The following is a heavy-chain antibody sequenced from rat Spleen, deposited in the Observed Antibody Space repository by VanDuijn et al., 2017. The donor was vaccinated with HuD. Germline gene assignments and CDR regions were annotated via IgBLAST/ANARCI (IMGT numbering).Heavy chain of an antibody. CDR2: ITNTGDSS. J-gene: IGHJ2*01. D-gene: IGHD1-11*01. Sequence: QLVESGGGLVQPGRSLKLSCVASGFTFNNYWMTWIRQAPGQGLEWVASITNTGDSSYYPDSVKGRFTLSRYNAKNTLYLQMNSLRSEDTATYYCTREGGSEGVDYWGQGVMVTVSS. CDR1: GFTFNNYW. CDR3: TREGGSEGVDY. V-gene: IGHV5-31*01.